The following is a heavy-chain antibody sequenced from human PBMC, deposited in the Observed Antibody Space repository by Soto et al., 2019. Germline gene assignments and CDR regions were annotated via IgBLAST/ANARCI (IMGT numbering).Heavy chain of an antibody. V-gene: IGHV1-69*13. CDR2: IIPIFGTA. CDR3: ARALENYYDSSGRDAFDI. Sequence: GASVKVSCKASGGTFSSYAISWVRQAPGQGLEWMGGIIPIFGTANYAQKFQGRVTITADESTSTAYMELSSLRSEDTAVYYCARALENYYDSSGRDAFDIWGQGTMVTVSS. CDR1: GGTFSSYA. J-gene: IGHJ3*02. D-gene: IGHD3-22*01.